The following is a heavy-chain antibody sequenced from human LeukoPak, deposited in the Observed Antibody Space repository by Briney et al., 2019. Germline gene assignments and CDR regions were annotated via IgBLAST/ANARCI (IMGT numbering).Heavy chain of an antibody. D-gene: IGHD6-19*01. J-gene: IGHJ3*02. Sequence: PGGTLRLSCVASGFTFRSYGIHWVRQAPGKGLEWVAVISYDGSNKYYADSVKGRFTISRDNSKNTLYLQMNNLRVEDTAVYCCAKDESGWYGAFDIWGQGTMVTVSS. CDR2: ISYDGSNK. V-gene: IGHV3-30*18. CDR3: AKDESGWYGAFDI. CDR1: GFTFRSYG.